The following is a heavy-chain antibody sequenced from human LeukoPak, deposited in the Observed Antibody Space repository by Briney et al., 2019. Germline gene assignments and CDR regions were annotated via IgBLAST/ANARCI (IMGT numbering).Heavy chain of an antibody. Sequence: ASVKVSCKASGYTFIGYYIHWVRHAPGQGLEWMGWINPNSGGTKYAQKFQGRVTMTRDTSITTVYMELSRLRSDDAAVYYCARDPELEGDFDYWGQEALVTVSS. CDR2: INPNSGGT. J-gene: IGHJ4*02. V-gene: IGHV1-2*02. CDR1: GYTFIGYY. D-gene: IGHD1-1*01. CDR3: ARDPELEGDFDY.